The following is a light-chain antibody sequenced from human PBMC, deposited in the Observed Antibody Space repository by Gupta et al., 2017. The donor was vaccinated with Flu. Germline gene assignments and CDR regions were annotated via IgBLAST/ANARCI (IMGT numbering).Light chain of an antibody. CDR2: KAS. Sequence: GDRVTITCRASQSISSWLAWYQQKPGKAPKLLIYKASSLESGVPSRFSGSGSGTEFTLTISSLQPDDSATYYCQQYNSYPWTFGQGTKVEIK. CDR3: QQYNSYPWT. CDR1: QSISSW. J-gene: IGKJ1*01. V-gene: IGKV1-5*03.